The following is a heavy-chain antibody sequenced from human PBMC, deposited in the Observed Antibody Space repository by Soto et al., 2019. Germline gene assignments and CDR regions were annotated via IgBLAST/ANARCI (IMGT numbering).Heavy chain of an antibody. V-gene: IGHV2-5*02. D-gene: IGHD3-3*01. CDR2: IYRDDDK. J-gene: IGHJ4*02. CDR1: GFSLTTSGVG. CDR3: AHRVLRTVFGLVTTTAIYFDF. Sequence: QITLNESGPTVVRPTETLTLTCRFSGFSLTTSGVGVGWIRQSPGKAPEWLALIYRDDDKRYSASLKSRLTITMDTSKNQVVLTVSDLDPTDTATYYCAHRVLRTVFGLVTTTAIYFDFWGQGTPVAVSS.